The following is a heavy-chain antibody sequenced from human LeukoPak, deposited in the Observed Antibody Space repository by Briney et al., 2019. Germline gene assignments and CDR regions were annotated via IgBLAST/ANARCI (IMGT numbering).Heavy chain of an antibody. CDR1: GFTFSSDW. CDR3: ARDRLSGEYEDY. CDR2: IKQDGSKK. Sequence: GGALRLSCAASGFTFSSDWMSWVRQAPGKGLEWVANIKQDGSKKYYVDAVKGRFTISRDNAKNSLYLQMNSLRAEDTGVYYCARDRLSGEYEDYWGQGTVVTVSS. J-gene: IGHJ4*02. V-gene: IGHV3-7*01. D-gene: IGHD4-17*01.